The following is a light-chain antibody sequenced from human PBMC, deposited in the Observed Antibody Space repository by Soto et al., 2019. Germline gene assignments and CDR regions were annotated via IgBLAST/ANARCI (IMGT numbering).Light chain of an antibody. CDR3: QHYYSYPL. J-gene: IGKJ4*01. Sequence: AIRMTQSPSSLPASTGDRVTITCRASQGISSYLAWYQQKPGKAPKLLIYAASTLQSGVPSRFSGSGSGTDFTLTISCLQSEDFAAYHCQHYYSYPLFGGGTKVQIK. CDR2: AAS. CDR1: QGISSY. V-gene: IGKV1-8*01.